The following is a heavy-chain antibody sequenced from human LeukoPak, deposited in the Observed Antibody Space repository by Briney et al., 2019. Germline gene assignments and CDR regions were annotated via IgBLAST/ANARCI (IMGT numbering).Heavy chain of an antibody. CDR2: ISPSGTVI. Sequence: GGSLRLSCSASGFTFTDYYMSWIRQAPGKGLEWVSYISPSGTVIYYGDSVKGRFTISRDNAKKSLYLQMNSPRAEDTAVYYCAKEHGSGSYFDYWGQGTLVTVSS. D-gene: IGHD3-10*01. CDR3: AKEHGSGSYFDY. CDR1: GFTFTDYY. J-gene: IGHJ4*02. V-gene: IGHV3-11*04.